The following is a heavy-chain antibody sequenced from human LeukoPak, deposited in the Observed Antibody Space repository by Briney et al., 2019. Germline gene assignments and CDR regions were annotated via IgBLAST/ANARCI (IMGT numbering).Heavy chain of an antibody. J-gene: IGHJ6*04. CDR1: GGTFSSYA. Sequence: VASVKVSCKASGGTFSSYAISWVRQAPGKGLEWMGGFDPEDGETIYAQKFQGRVTMTEDTSTDTAYMELSSLRSEDTAVYYCATDLHGSGSPSRAYYYYGMDVWGKGTTVTVSS. D-gene: IGHD3-10*01. CDR3: ATDLHGSGSPSRAYYYYGMDV. V-gene: IGHV1-24*01. CDR2: FDPEDGET.